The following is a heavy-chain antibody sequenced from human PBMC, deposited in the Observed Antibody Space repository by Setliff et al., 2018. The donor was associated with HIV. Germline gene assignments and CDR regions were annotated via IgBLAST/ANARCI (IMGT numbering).Heavy chain of an antibody. CDR1: GYTSTGYY. Sequence: ASVKAFSKAPGYTSTGYYMHSVRQAPGQGLEWMGWINPNSGGTNYSQKFQGRVTMTRETSISTAYMELSRLGSDNTAVYYCARDKNFIDYYYYLDIWGKGTTVTVSS. CDR2: INPNSGGT. V-gene: IGHV1-2*02. CDR3: ARDKNFIDYYYYLDI. J-gene: IGHJ6*03.